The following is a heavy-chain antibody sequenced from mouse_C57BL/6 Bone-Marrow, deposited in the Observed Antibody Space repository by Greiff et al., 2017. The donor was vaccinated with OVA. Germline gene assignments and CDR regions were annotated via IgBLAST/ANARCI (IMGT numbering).Heavy chain of an antibody. V-gene: IGHV5-4*01. CDR1: GFTFSSYA. CDR3: ARDGGNYFDD. J-gene: IGHJ2*01. D-gene: IGHD1-1*02. Sequence: EVKLVESGGGLVKPGGSLKLSCAASGFTFSSYAMSWVRQTPEKRLEWVATISDGGSYTYYPDNVKGRFTISRDNAKNNLYLQMSHLKSEDTAMYYCARDGGNYFDDWGQGTTLTVSS. CDR2: ISDGGSYT.